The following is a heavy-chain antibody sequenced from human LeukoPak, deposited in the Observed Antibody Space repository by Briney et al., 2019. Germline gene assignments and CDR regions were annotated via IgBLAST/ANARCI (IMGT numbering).Heavy chain of an antibody. D-gene: IGHD6-13*01. CDR2: IYYSGST. CDR3: ARRVGGQHPISYFDY. CDR1: GGSISSYY. Sequence: SETLSLTCTVSGGSISSYYWSWIRQPPGKGLEWIGYIYYSGSTNYNPSLKSRVTISVDTSKNQFSLKLSSVTAADTAVYYCARRVGGQHPISYFDYWAQGPRVTVSS. J-gene: IGHJ4*02. V-gene: IGHV4-59*08.